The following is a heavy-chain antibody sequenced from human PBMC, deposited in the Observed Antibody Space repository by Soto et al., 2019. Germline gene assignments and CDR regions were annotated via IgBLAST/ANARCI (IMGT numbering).Heavy chain of an antibody. V-gene: IGHV3-43*01. Sequence: EVQMVESGGVVVQPGGSLRLSCAASGFTFDDYSVHWVRQAPGKGLEWVSLISWDGYSTFYADSVKGRFTISRDNSKNSLYLQMTSLTTGGTAFYYCVKDGAVTDYTYLDSWGQGALVTVSS. J-gene: IGHJ4*02. D-gene: IGHD4-4*01. CDR3: VKDGAVTDYTYLDS. CDR2: ISWDGYST. CDR1: GFTFDDYS.